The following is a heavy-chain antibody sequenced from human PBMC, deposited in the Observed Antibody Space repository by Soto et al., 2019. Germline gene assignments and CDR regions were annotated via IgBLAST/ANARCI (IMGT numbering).Heavy chain of an antibody. V-gene: IGHV1-3*01. D-gene: IGHD2-2*03. Sequence: ASVKVSCKASGYTFTGYYMHWVRQAPGQRLEWMGWINAGNGNTKYSQKFQGRVTITRDTSASTAYMELSSLRSEDTAVYYCARDGSPLGMDVWGQGTTVTVSS. J-gene: IGHJ6*02. CDR3: ARDGSPLGMDV. CDR2: INAGNGNT. CDR1: GYTFTGYY.